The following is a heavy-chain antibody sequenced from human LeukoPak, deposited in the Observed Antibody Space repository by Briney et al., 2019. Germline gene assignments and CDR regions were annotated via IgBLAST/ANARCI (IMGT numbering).Heavy chain of an antibody. Sequence: ASVKVSCKASGYTFTSYGISWVRQAPGQGLEWMGWISAYNGKTNYAQKLQGRVTITTDTSTSTAYMELRSLRSDDTAVYYCARVASYQLLLDEIDYWGQGTLVTVSS. D-gene: IGHD2-2*01. V-gene: IGHV1-18*01. CDR2: ISAYNGKT. CDR1: GYTFTSYG. CDR3: ARVASYQLLLDEIDY. J-gene: IGHJ4*02.